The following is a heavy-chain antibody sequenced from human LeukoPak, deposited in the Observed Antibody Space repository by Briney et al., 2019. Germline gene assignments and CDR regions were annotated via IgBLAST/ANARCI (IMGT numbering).Heavy chain of an antibody. Sequence: PGGSLRLSCAASGFTFSSYSMNWVRQAPGKGLEWVSSISSSSSYIYYADSVKGRFTISRDNAKNSLYLQMNSLRAEDTAVYYCARDPITIFGVVISNAFGIWGQGTMVTVSS. V-gene: IGHV3-21*01. J-gene: IGHJ3*02. CDR3: ARDPITIFGVVISNAFGI. CDR2: ISSSSSYI. D-gene: IGHD3-3*01. CDR1: GFTFSSYS.